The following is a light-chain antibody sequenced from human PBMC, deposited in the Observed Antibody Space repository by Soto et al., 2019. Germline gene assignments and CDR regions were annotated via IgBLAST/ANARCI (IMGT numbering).Light chain of an antibody. V-gene: IGKV3-20*01. CDR3: QQYGTSEII. Sequence: EIGLAQAPGSLSFSPGERATLSLRASQTLSNSFIAWYQQKPGQAPRPLIYDTSSRATGVPDRYSASGSGTDFTLTISRLEPEDFAVFFCQQYGTSEIIFGQGARLAIK. J-gene: IGKJ5*01. CDR1: QTLSNSF. CDR2: DTS.